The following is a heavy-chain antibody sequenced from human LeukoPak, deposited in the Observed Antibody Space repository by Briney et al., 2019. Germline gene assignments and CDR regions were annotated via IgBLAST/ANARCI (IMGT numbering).Heavy chain of an antibody. V-gene: IGHV3-23*01. CDR1: GFTFSTYA. CDR3: AKEYSSGWYSYFFDY. CDR2: ISGSGGST. Sequence: TGGSLRLSCAASGFTFSTYAMTWVRQAPGKGLEWVSAISGSGGSTYYADSVEGRFTISRDNSKNTLFLQMNSLRAEDTAVYYCAKEYSSGWYSYFFDYWGQGTLVTVSS. D-gene: IGHD6-19*01. J-gene: IGHJ4*02.